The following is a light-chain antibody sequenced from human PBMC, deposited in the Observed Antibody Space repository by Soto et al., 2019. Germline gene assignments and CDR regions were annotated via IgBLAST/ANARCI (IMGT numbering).Light chain of an antibody. CDR1: QGISSW. V-gene: IGKV1-12*01. Sequence: DIQMTQSPSSVSASVGDRVTITCRASQGISSWLAWYQQKPGKAPKLLIYAASSLQRVVPSRFNGSGTGTDFTLPISSLQPEDLATYYCQQAYSFPHSFGQGTKREIK. J-gene: IGKJ2*01. CDR3: QQAYSFPHS. CDR2: AAS.